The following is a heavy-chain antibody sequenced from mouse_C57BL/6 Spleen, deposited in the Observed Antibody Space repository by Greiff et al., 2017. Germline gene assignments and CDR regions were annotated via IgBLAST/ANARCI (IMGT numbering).Heavy chain of an antibody. CDR2: IYPGSGNT. J-gene: IGHJ2*01. D-gene: IGHD2-3*01. CDR3: ARDYDGLYYFDY. Sequence: QVQLQQSGAELVRPGASVKLSCKASGYTFTDYYINWVKQRPGQGLEWIARIYPGSGNTYYNEKFKGKATLTAEKSSSTAYMQLSSLTSEDSAVYFCARDYDGLYYFDYWGQGTTLTVSS. CDR1: GYTFTDYY. V-gene: IGHV1-76*01.